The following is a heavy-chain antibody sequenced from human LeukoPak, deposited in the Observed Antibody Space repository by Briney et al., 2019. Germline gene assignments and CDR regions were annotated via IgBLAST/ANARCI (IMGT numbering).Heavy chain of an antibody. J-gene: IGHJ1*01. CDR3: AKAYSTGWYFEYFQH. D-gene: IGHD6-19*01. CDR1: GFTFSTSA. V-gene: IGHV3-23*01. Sequence: PGGSLRLSCAASGFTFSTSAMTWVRQAPGKGLEWVSAVSTSGTNTYYADSVKGRFTISRDNSRNTLYLQMNSLRAEATAVYYCAKAYSTGWYFEYFQHWGQGALVTVSS. CDR2: VSTSGTNT.